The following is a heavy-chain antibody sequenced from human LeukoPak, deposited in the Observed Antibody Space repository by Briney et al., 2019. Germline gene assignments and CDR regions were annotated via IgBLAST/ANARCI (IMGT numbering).Heavy chain of an antibody. V-gene: IGHV4-39*07. D-gene: IGHD3-10*01. CDR2: IYYSGST. CDR1: GGSISSYY. CDR3: AREATMVRGVSWFDP. Sequence: SETLSLTCTVSGGSISSYYWSWIRQPPGKGLEWIASIYYSGSTYYNPSLKSRVTISLDTSKNQFSLKLSSVTAADRAVYYCAREATMVRGVSWFDPWGQGTLVTVSS. J-gene: IGHJ5*02.